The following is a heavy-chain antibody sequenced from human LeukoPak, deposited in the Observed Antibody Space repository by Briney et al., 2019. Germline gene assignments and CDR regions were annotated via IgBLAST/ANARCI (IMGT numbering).Heavy chain of an antibody. CDR3: ARILEGYYYFGLDV. V-gene: IGHV3-74*01. Sequence: GGSLRLSCVASGFTFSSYWMHWVRQDPRKELVWVSRINGDGRNINYADSVRGRFTISRDNAKNTLYLQMNTLRVEDTAVYYCARILEGYYYFGLDVWGQGTTVIVPS. J-gene: IGHJ6*02. D-gene: IGHD3/OR15-3a*01. CDR2: INGDGRNI. CDR1: GFTFSSYW.